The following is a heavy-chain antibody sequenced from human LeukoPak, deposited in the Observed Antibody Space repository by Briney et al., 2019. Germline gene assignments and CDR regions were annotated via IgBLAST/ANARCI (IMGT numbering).Heavy chain of an antibody. J-gene: IGHJ4*02. V-gene: IGHV3-66*01. Sequence: GGSLRLSCAASGFTVSSNYMSWVRQAPGKGLGWVSVIYRGGDTFYSDSVKGRFAISRDNSKNTLYLQMNSLRAEDTAVYYCAGNDWNYFAYWGQGTLVTVSS. CDR1: GFTVSSNY. CDR2: IYRGGDT. CDR3: AGNDWNYFAY. D-gene: IGHD3-9*01.